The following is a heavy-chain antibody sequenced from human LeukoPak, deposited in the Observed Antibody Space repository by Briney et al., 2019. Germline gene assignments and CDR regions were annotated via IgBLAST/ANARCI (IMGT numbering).Heavy chain of an antibody. Sequence: GGSLRLSCVASGFIFSSYTMNWVRQAPGKGLELVSSISSSSSYIYYAESMKGRFTISRDNAKNSLYLQMNSLRAEDTALYYCARDPKSWYTSDSTDYWGQGTLVTVSS. CDR2: ISSSSSYI. D-gene: IGHD6-13*01. V-gene: IGHV3-21*01. J-gene: IGHJ4*02. CDR1: GFIFSSYT. CDR3: ARDPKSWYTSDSTDY.